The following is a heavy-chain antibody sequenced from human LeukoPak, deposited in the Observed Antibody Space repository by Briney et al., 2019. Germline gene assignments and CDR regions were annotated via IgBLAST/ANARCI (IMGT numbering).Heavy chain of an antibody. V-gene: IGHV3-21*01. J-gene: IGHJ4*02. Sequence: GGSLRLSCAASGFTFSSYRMNWVRQAPGKGLEWVSSISSSSSYIYYADSVKGRFTISRDNAKNSLYLQMNSLRAEDTAVYYCARDSSYGSGPDHWGQGTLVTVSS. CDR2: ISSSSSYI. D-gene: IGHD5-18*01. CDR1: GFTFSSYR. CDR3: ARDSSYGSGPDH.